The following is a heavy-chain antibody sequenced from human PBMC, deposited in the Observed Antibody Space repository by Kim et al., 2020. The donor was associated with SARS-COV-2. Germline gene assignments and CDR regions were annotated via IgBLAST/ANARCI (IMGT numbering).Heavy chain of an antibody. J-gene: IGHJ5*01. CDR2: IYYSEIP. CDR3: ARRIAVAERASLDP. V-gene: IGHV4-39*01. D-gene: IGHD6-19*01. CDR1: GASIGSSRYF. Sequence: SETLSLTCTVSGASIGSSRYFWDWIRQPPGKGLEWIGSIYYSEIPYYNPSLKSRVVISLDTPKNQFSLKLSSGTAADTALYYCARRIAVAERASLDPWGQGTQVTVSS.